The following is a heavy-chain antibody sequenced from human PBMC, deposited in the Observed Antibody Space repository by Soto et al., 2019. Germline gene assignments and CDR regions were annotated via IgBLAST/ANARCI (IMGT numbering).Heavy chain of an antibody. Sequence: SETLSLTCTVSGGSVSSGSYYWSWIRQPPGKGLEWIGYIYYSGSTNYNPSLKSRVTISVDTSKNQFSLKLSSVTAADTAVYYCARDRGSSAPPDYWGQGTLVTVSS. D-gene: IGHD3-10*01. V-gene: IGHV4-61*01. J-gene: IGHJ4*02. CDR2: IYYSGST. CDR3: ARDRGSSAPPDY. CDR1: GGSVSSGSYY.